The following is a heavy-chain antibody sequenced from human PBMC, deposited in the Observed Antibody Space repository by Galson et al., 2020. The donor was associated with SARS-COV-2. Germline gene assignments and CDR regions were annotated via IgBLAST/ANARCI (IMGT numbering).Heavy chain of an antibody. Sequence: SETLSLTCTVSGGSISSSIYFWGWIRQPPGKGLQWIGTTYDSGSTYYDPSLKSRLTISVDTSKNQFSLKLSSVTAADTAVYYCARHGRGELLFPFDYWGQEIWSPSPQ. CDR2: TYDSGST. J-gene: IGHJ4*01. V-gene: IGHV4-39*01. CDR3: ARHGRGELLFPFDY. CDR1: GGSISSSIYF. D-gene: IGHD1-26*01.